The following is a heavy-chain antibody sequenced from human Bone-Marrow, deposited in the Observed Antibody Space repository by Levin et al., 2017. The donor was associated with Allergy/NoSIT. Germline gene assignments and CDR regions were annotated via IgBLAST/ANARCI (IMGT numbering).Heavy chain of an antibody. CDR3: ARSMGRSYYFYYYALDV. CDR1: GFDFTNDW. V-gene: IGHV5-51*01. D-gene: IGHD1-26*01. Sequence: NLGESLKISCKASGFDFTNDWIAWVRQMPGKGLELMGLVYPADSDTRYSPSFQGHVPISADKSIRTAYLQWSSLKASDTAVYYCARSMGRSYYFYYYALDVWGQGTTVTVSS. CDR2: VYPADSDT. J-gene: IGHJ6*02.